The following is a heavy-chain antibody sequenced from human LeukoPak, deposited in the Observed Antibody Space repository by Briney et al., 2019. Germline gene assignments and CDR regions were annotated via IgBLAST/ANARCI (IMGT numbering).Heavy chain of an antibody. CDR2: ISGSGGST. D-gene: IGHD3-22*01. CDR1: GFTFSTYA. J-gene: IGHJ3*02. Sequence: PGGSLRLSCAASGFTFSTYAMSWVRQAPGKGLEWVSTISGSGGSTYYADSVKGRFTISRDNSKNTLYLQMNSLRAEDTAVYYCAKHSSGYYSGAFDIWGQGTMVTVSS. V-gene: IGHV3-23*01. CDR3: AKHSSGYYSGAFDI.